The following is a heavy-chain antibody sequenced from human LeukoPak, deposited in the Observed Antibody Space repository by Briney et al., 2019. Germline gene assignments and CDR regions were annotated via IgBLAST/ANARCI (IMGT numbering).Heavy chain of an antibody. V-gene: IGHV3-23*01. J-gene: IGHJ6*03. Sequence: PGGSLRLSCAASGFTFSTYAMSWVRQAPGKGLEWVSALSGSGDITYYADSVKGRFTISRDNSKNTLYLQMNSLRAEDTAVYYCASPRRGYYYYYMDVWGKGTTVTVSS. D-gene: IGHD1-14*01. CDR3: ASPRRGYYYYYMDV. CDR1: GFTFSTYA. CDR2: LSGSGDIT.